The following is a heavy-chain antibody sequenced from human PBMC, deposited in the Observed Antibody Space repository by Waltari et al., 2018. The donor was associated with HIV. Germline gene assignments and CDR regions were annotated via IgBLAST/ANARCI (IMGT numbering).Heavy chain of an antibody. CDR2: IKQDGSEQ. J-gene: IGHJ4*02. CDR3: ARPQGGYSYGFNY. CDR1: GFTFSAYW. D-gene: IGHD5-18*01. Sequence: EVQLVESGGGLVQPGGSLRLSCAASGFTFSAYWMRWVRPAPGKGLEWVANIKQDGSEQYYVDSVKGRFTISRDNAKNSLYLQMNSLRADDTAVYYCARPQGGYSYGFNYWGQGTLVTVSS. V-gene: IGHV3-7*01.